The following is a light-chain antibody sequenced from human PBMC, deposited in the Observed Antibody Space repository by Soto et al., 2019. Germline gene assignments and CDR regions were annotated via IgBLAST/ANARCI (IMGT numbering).Light chain of an antibody. J-gene: IGLJ2*01. CDR2: DVG. V-gene: IGLV2-11*01. Sequence: QSALTQPRSVSGSPGQSVTISCTGTSSDVGYYNDVSWYQQHPGKVPKLMIYDVGKRPSGVPDRFSGSKSGNTASLTISGLQAEDEADYYCCSYAGSYAVFGGGTKLTVL. CDR3: CSYAGSYAV. CDR1: SSDVGYYND.